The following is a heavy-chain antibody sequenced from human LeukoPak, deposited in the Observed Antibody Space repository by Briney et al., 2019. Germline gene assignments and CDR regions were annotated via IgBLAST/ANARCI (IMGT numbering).Heavy chain of an antibody. D-gene: IGHD3-10*01. V-gene: IGHV3-21*01. CDR3: ARVGSVRSPFLDY. J-gene: IGHJ4*02. Sequence: GGSLRLSCAASGFTFSSYSMNWVRQAPGKGLEWVSSISSSSYIYYADSVKGRFTISRDNAKNSLYLQMNSLRAEDTAVYYCARVGSVRSPFLDYWGQGTLVTVSS. CDR1: GFTFSSYS. CDR2: ISSSSYI.